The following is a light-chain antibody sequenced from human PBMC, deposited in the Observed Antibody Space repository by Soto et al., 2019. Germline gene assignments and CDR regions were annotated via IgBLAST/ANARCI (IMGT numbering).Light chain of an antibody. Sequence: DIQMTKSPSTLSASVGDRVTITCRASQSISSWLAWYQQKPGKAPKLLISKASSLESGVPSRFSGSGSGTEFTLTISSLQPDDFATYSCQQRTVGQGTKVEIK. V-gene: IGKV1-5*03. J-gene: IGKJ1*01. CDR3: QQRT. CDR2: KAS. CDR1: QSISSW.